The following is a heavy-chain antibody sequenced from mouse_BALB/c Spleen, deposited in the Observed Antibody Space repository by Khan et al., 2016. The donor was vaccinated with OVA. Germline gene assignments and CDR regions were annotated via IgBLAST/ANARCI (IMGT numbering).Heavy chain of an antibody. V-gene: IGHV1S81*02. CDR1: GYTFTSYY. J-gene: IGHJ3*01. CDR2: INPSNGGT. CDR3: TRSGYGAFAY. D-gene: IGHD1-1*02. Sequence: SGAELVKPGASVRLSCKASGYTFTSYYLYWVKQRPGHGLEWIGDINPSNGGTNFNENFKTKATLTVDKSSSTAYMQLSSLTSEDSAVYYCTRSGYGAFAYWGQGTLVTVSA.